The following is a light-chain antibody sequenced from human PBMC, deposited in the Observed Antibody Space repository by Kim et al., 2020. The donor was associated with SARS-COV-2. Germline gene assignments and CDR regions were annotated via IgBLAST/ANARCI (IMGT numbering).Light chain of an antibody. CDR2: GAS. Sequence: PGERVTLSRRASQSVNSRYLAWYQQKPGQAPRLLVYGASSRATGIADRFSGSGSGTDFTLTISRLESEDSAVYYCQQYGSSVWAFGQGTKVDIK. CDR3: QQYGSSVWA. V-gene: IGKV3-20*01. J-gene: IGKJ1*01. CDR1: QSVNSRY.